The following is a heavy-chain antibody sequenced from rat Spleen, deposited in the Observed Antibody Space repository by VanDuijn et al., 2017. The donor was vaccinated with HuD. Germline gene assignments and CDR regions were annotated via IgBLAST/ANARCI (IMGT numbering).Heavy chain of an antibody. J-gene: IGHJ4*01. CDR2: INTGSGGT. CDR1: GYTFTSYY. CDR3: ARLDYDGYYYVMDA. D-gene: IGHD1-12*03. Sequence: QVQLQQSGAELAKPGSSVKISCKASGYTFTSYYISWIKQTTRQGLEYIGYINTGSGGTNYNEKFKGKATLTVDKSSSTAFMQLSSLTPDDSAVYYCARLDYDGYYYVMDAWGQGASVTVSS. V-gene: IGHV1-43*01.